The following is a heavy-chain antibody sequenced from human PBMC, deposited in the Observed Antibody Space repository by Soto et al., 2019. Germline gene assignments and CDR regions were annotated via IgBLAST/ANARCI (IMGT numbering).Heavy chain of an antibody. CDR1: GYTFTSYD. D-gene: IGHD3-9*01. V-gene: IGHV1-8*01. CDR3: ARGFGRYYDILTGYYDY. J-gene: IGHJ4*02. Sequence: ASVKVSCKASGYTFTSYDINWVRQATGQGLEWMGWMNPNSGNTGYAQKFQGRVTMTRNTSISTAYMELSSLRSEDTAVYYCARGFGRYYDILTGYYDYWGQGTLVTVSS. CDR2: MNPNSGNT.